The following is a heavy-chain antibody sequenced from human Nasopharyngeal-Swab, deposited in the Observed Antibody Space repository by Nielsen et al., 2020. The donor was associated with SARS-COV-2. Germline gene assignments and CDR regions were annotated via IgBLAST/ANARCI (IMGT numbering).Heavy chain of an antibody. J-gene: IGHJ4*02. V-gene: IGHV3-30*03. CDR2: ISYDGSNK. D-gene: IGHD3-22*01. CDR3: AGAHDSSGYYQRRSYFDY. Sequence: WIRQPPGKGLEWVAVISYDGSNKYYADSVKGRFTISRDNSKNTLYLQMNSPRAEDTAVYYCAGAHDSSGYYQRRSYFDYWGQGTLVTVSS.